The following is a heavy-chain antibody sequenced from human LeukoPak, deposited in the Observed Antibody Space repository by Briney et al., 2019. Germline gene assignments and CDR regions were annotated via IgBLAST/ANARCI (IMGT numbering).Heavy chain of an antibody. D-gene: IGHD3-3*01. CDR3: ARPHDFWGGEDAFDI. CDR1: GFTFSSYS. CDR2: ISSSSSYI. V-gene: IGHV3-21*01. Sequence: GGSLRLSCAASGFTFSSYSMNWVRQAPGKGLEWVSSISSSSSYIYYADSVKGRFTISRDNAKNSLYLQMNSPRAEDTAVYYCARPHDFWGGEDAFDIWGQGTMVTVSS. J-gene: IGHJ3*02.